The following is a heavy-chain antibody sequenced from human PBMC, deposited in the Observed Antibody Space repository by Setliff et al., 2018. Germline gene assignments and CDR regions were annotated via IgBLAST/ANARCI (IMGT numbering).Heavy chain of an antibody. Sequence: SETLSLTCAVSGGSISSSSYYWGWIRQPPGKGLEWIGSIYYSGSTYYNPSLKSRVTISVDTSKNQFSLKLSSVTAADTAVYYCARLGYRGDLDYWGQGTLVTVSS. CDR2: IYYSGST. CDR1: GGSISSSSYY. J-gene: IGHJ4*02. D-gene: IGHD5-12*01. V-gene: IGHV4-39*01. CDR3: ARLGYRGDLDY.